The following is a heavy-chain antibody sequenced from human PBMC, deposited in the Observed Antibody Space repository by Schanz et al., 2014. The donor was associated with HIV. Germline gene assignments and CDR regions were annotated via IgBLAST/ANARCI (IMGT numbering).Heavy chain of an antibody. CDR3: AKDGNWYDSRYRGKGNYYYYYGMDV. CDR2: IWYDGSNK. D-gene: IGHD3-22*01. V-gene: IGHV3-33*06. Sequence: VQLVESGGGVVQPGRSLRLSCAVSGFTFSSYGMHWVRQAPGKGLEWVAVIWYDGSNKYYADSVKGRFTISRDNSKNTLYLQIKSLRPEDTAVYYCAKDGNWYDSRYRGKGNYYYYYGMDVWGQGTTVTVSS. J-gene: IGHJ6*02. CDR1: GFTFSSYG.